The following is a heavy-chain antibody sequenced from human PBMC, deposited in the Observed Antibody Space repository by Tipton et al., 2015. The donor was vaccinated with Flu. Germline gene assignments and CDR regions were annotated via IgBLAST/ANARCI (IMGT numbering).Heavy chain of an antibody. J-gene: IGHJ4*02. CDR3: ARSYNSGAGSYYGY. Sequence: TLSLTCTVSGGSVSSSSYYWGWIRQPPGMGLEWIGIIYYSGTTSYSSSLKSRVTISVDTSKNQFSLKLSSVTAADTAVYYCARSYNSGAGSYYGYWGQGTLVTVSS. V-gene: IGHV4-39*07. CDR1: GGSVSSSSYY. D-gene: IGHD3-10*01. CDR2: IYYSGTT.